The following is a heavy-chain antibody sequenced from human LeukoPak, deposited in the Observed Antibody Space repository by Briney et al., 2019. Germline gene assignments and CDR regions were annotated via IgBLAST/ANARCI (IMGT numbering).Heavy chain of an antibody. V-gene: IGHV5-51*01. CDR1: GYSFSTDW. Sequence: NPGESLMFSCKGFGYSFSTDWIGWVRQMPGKGLEWMTLIYPGDSDRRYSPSFQGHVTISTDNSKTTAYLQWSSLQTSDTAMYYCVTLGYDYIVLSYYFAHWGRGSLVTVSS. D-gene: IGHD3-10*01. CDR3: VTLGYDYIVLSYYFAH. CDR2: IYPGDSDR. J-gene: IGHJ4*01.